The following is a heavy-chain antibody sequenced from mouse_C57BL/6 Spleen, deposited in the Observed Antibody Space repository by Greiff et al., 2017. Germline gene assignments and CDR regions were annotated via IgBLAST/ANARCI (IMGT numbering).Heavy chain of an antibody. CDR1: GYTFTSYW. CDR3: ARYYGSSLYYAMDY. J-gene: IGHJ4*01. CDR2: IDPSDSYT. D-gene: IGHD1-1*01. Sequence: VQLQQPGAELVKPGASVKLSCKASGYTFTSYWMQWVKQRPGQGLEWIGEIDPSDSYTNYNQKFKGKATLTVDTSSSTAYMQLSSLTSEDSAVYYCARYYGSSLYYAMDYWGQGTSVTVSS. V-gene: IGHV1-50*01.